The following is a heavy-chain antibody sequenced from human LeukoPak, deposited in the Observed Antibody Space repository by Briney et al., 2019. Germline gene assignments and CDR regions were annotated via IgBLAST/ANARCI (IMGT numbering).Heavy chain of an antibody. CDR3: ARRLRTIAAAGKGHFDY. CDR2: XYYSGST. Sequence: SETLSLTCTVPGGSISSSSYYWGWIRQPPXXXXXXXXXXYYSGSTYYNPSLKSRVTISVDTSKNQFSLKLSSVTAADTAVYYCARRLRTIAAAGKGHFDYWGQGTLVTVSS. J-gene: IGHJ4*02. V-gene: IGHV4-39*01. CDR1: GGSISSSSYY. D-gene: IGHD6-13*01.